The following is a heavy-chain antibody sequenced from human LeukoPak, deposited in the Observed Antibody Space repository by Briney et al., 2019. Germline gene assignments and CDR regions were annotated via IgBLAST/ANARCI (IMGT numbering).Heavy chain of an antibody. J-gene: IGHJ1*01. D-gene: IGHD1-26*01. CDR2: MYHGGST. CDR3: ARSVGATEYFQH. V-gene: IGHV4-38-2*02. CDR1: GYSISSGYY. Sequence: SETLSLTCTVSGYSISSGYYWGWIRHPPGDVLEGIGSMYHGGSTYYNPSLKSRVTISVDTSKNQFSLKLSTVTAADTAVYYCARSVGATEYFQHWGQGALVTVSS.